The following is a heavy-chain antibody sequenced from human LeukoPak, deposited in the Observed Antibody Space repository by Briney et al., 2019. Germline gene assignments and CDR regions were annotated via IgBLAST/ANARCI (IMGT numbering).Heavy chain of an antibody. Sequence: GGSLRLSCVASGFTFSISWVTWVRQAPGKGLEWVANIDKHGSGKYYMDSVKGRFAISRDYASNSVFLQMSSLRVEDTSVYYCARDAGWGYYDLWGQGTPVTVSS. V-gene: IGHV3-7*01. CDR3: ARDAGWGYYDL. CDR1: GFTFSISW. J-gene: IGHJ4*02. CDR2: IDKHGSGK. D-gene: IGHD1-26*01.